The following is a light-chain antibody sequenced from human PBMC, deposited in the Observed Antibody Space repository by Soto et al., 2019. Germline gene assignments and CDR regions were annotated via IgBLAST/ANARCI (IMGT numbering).Light chain of an antibody. Sequence: DIQMTQSPSTVSASVGDRVTITCRASQTITNSLAWYQRKPGKAPKVLIYDASNLESGVPSRFSGSGSGTEFLLTISRLHPDDFATYYCQHYGGLWTFGQGTKVEVK. J-gene: IGKJ1*01. CDR2: DAS. CDR3: QHYGGLWT. CDR1: QTITNS. V-gene: IGKV1-5*01.